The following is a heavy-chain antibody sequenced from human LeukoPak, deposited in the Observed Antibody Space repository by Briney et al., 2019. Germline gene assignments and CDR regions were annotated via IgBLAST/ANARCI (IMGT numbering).Heavy chain of an antibody. CDR3: ARPTLRGIDY. CDR1: GFTFSSYG. J-gene: IGHJ4*02. CDR2: ISGSGGST. V-gene: IGHV3-23*01. D-gene: IGHD3-10*01. Sequence: GGSLRLSCAASGFTFSSYGMSWVRQAPGKGLEWVSAISGSGGSTYYADSVKGRFTISRDNSKNTLYLQMNSLRAEDTAVCYCARPTLRGIDYWGQGTLVTVSS.